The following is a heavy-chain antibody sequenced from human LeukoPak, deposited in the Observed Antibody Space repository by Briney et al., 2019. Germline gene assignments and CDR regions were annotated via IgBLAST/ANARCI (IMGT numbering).Heavy chain of an antibody. CDR3: ARDQWLFIPPLFDY. J-gene: IGHJ4*02. V-gene: IGHV1-18*01. CDR1: GYTFTSYG. D-gene: IGHD3-22*01. CDR2: ISAYNGNT. Sequence: ASVKVSCKASGYTFTSYGISWVRQAPGQGLERMGWISAYNGNTNYAQKLQGRVTMTTDTSTSTAYMELRSLRSDDTAVYYCARDQWLFIPPLFDYWGQGTLVTVSS.